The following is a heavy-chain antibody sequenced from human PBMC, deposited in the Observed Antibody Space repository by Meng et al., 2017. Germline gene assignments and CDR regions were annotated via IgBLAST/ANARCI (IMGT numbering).Heavy chain of an antibody. CDR3: TWDDKAVSDY. CDR1: GFYFSTAW. CDR2: IKSNTDGGTA. D-gene: IGHD3-9*01. J-gene: IGHJ4*02. Sequence: VHLVEAGGYLVKPGGSLRLSCEASGFYFSTAWMSWVRQAPGKGLEWVGRIKSNTDGGTAEYAAPVTGRFTISRDDSKSTLYLQMSGLRIDDTGVYYCTWDDKAVSDYWGQGTLVTVSS. V-gene: IGHV3-15*01.